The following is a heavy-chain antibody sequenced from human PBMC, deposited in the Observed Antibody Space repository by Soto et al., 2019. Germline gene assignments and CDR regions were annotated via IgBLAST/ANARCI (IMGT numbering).Heavy chain of an antibody. CDR3: TREGTFGSGSNEAWFDP. CDR2: IWYDGSKE. CDR1: GFTFSSFG. J-gene: IGHJ5*02. D-gene: IGHD6-25*01. Sequence: EQLAESGGGVVQPGRSLRLSCTASGFTFSSFGMSWVRQAPGKGLEWVALIWYDGSKEYYADSVKGRFTISRDDSKNTVYLQMDSLRAEDTAVYYCTREGTFGSGSNEAWFDPWGQGTLVTVSS. V-gene: IGHV3-33*08.